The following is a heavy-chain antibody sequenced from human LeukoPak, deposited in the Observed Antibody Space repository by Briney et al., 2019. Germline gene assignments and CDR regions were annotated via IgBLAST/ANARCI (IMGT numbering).Heavy chain of an antibody. CDR1: GGSISNYY. V-gene: IGHV4-59*01. Sequence: SETLSLTCTVSGGSISNYYWSWIRQPPGKGLEWIGYIYYSGSTNYNPSLKSRVTISVDTSKNQFSLKLSSVTAADTAVYYCARDSPVAGGVFDYWGQGTLVTVSS. D-gene: IGHD6-19*01. J-gene: IGHJ4*02. CDR3: ARDSPVAGGVFDY. CDR2: IYYSGST.